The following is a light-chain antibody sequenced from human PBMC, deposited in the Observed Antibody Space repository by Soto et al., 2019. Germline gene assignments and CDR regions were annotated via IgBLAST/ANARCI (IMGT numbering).Light chain of an antibody. Sequence: EIVLTQSPGTLSLSPGERATLSCRASQSVSSSYLAWYQQKPGQAPRLLIYGASSRATGIPDRFSGSGSGTDFNLTISRLEPEDFAVYYCQQYGSSPRTFDQGTKVEIK. CDR3: QQYGSSPRT. V-gene: IGKV3-20*01. CDR2: GAS. J-gene: IGKJ1*01. CDR1: QSVSSSY.